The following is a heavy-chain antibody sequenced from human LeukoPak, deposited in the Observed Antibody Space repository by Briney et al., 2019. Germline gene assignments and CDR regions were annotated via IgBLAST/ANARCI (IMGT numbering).Heavy chain of an antibody. CDR1: GGSISSSSYY. CDR3: ARSSSWQYNWFDP. D-gene: IGHD6-13*01. J-gene: IGHJ5*02. Sequence: PSETLSLTCTVSGGSISSSSYYWGWIRQPPGKGLEWIGSIYYSGSTYYNPSLKSRVTISVDTSKNQFSLKLSSVTAADTAVYYCARSSSWQYNWFDPWGQGTLVTVSS. V-gene: IGHV4-39*01. CDR2: IYYSGST.